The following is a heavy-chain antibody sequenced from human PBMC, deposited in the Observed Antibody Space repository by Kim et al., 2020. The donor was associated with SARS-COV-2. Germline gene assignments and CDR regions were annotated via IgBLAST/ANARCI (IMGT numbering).Heavy chain of an antibody. V-gene: IGHV3-74*01. D-gene: IGHD6-6*01. Sequence: GGSLRLSCAASGFTFSSFWMHWVRQAPGKGLVWVSRSNSDRSSTAYADSVKGRFTISRDNAENMLYLQMNSLRAEDTAVYYCARGLYSSSARSFDPWGQGTLVTVSS. J-gene: IGHJ5*02. CDR3: ARGLYSSSARSFDP. CDR2: SNSDRSST. CDR1: GFTFSSFW.